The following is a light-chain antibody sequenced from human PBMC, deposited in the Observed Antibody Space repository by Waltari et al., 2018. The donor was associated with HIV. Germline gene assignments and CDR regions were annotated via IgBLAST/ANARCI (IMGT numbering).Light chain of an antibody. V-gene: IGLV2-8*01. CDR1: SRDIGESDY. CDR3: SSYGGNSNVI. Sequence: QSALTQPPSASGSPGQSVTISCTGTSRDIGESDYVPWYQHQPGEAPKLLIYEVLNRPSGVPHRFSGSKSGNTASLTVSGLQAEDEADYYCSSYGGNSNVIFGGGTKLTVL. J-gene: IGLJ2*01. CDR2: EVL.